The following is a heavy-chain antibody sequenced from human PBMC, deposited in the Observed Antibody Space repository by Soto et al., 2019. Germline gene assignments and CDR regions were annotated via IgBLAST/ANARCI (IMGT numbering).Heavy chain of an antibody. Sequence: QVQLVQSGADVKKPGASVKVSCKASGYIFTSFGINWVRQAPGQGLEWMGWISGYNGNTNYAQNLQDRVTMTRDTSTSTAYMELRSLRSDDTAVYYCARPTDFYYYAMDVWGQGTTVTVSS. J-gene: IGHJ6*02. CDR2: ISGYNGNT. CDR1: GYIFTSFG. V-gene: IGHV1-18*01. CDR3: ARPTDFYYYAMDV.